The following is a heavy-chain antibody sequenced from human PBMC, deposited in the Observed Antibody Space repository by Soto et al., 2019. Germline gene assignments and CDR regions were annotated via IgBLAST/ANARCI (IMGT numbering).Heavy chain of an antibody. D-gene: IGHD6-19*01. CDR2: FDPEDGET. V-gene: IGHV1-24*01. CDR1: GYTLTELS. Sequence: SVKVSCKVSGYTLTELSMHWVRQAPGKGLEWMGGFDPEDGETIYAQKFQGRVTMTEDTSTDTAYMELSSLRSEDTAVYYCATDVKYSSGWLDYWGQGTLVTVSS. CDR3: ATDVKYSSGWLDY. J-gene: IGHJ4*02.